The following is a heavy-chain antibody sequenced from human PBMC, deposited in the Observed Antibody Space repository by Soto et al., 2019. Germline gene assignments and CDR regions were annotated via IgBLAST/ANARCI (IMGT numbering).Heavy chain of an antibody. CDR3: VRGQIRYGLDV. V-gene: IGHV3-64*02. J-gene: IGHJ6*02. CDR2: ISSDGGST. Sequence: EVHLVESGEGLVQPGGSLRLSCVASGFTFNRYPMHWVRQSPGKGLEYVSGISSDGGSTFYADSVRGRITVSRDNFKNTLFLQMGSLRVEDMAVYYCVRGQIRYGLDVWGQGTTVTVS. CDR1: GFTFNRYP.